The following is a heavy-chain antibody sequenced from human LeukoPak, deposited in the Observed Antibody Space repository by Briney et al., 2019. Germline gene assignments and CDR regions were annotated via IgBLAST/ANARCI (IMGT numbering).Heavy chain of an antibody. Sequence: GGSLKISCQVSGSNFTTYWIGWGRQVPGRGLEWMGIIYPSDSDTRYSPSFQGQVTISADKSITSAYLQWSSLKASDTAIYYCTRGSLATLTNAALDVWGQGTMVTVSP. CDR1: GSNFTTYW. V-gene: IGHV5-51*01. CDR2: IYPSDSDT. CDR3: TRGSLATLTNAALDV. D-gene: IGHD4-17*01. J-gene: IGHJ3*01.